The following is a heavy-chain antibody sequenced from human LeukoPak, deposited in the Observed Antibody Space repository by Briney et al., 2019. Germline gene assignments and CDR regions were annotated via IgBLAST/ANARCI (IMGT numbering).Heavy chain of an antibody. CDR3: AREWVDYYDSSGSFGD. CDR1: GGSFSGYY. D-gene: IGHD3-22*01. Sequence: SETLSLTCAVYGGSFSGYYWSWIRQPPGKGLEWIGEINHSGSTNYNPSLKSRVTISVDTSKNQFSLKLSSVTAEDTAVYYCAREWVDYYDSSGSFGDWGQGTLVTVSS. V-gene: IGHV4-34*01. CDR2: INHSGST. J-gene: IGHJ4*02.